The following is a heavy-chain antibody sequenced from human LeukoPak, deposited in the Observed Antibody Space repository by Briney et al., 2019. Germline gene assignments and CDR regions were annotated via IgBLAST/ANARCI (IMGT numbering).Heavy chain of an antibody. J-gene: IGHJ4*02. V-gene: IGHV3-30*02. CDR2: IRYDGSNK. CDR1: GCTFSSYG. CDR3: AKGYSYGQINYFDY. Sequence: PGGSLRPSCAASGCTFSSYGMHWVRQAPGKGLEWVAFIRYDGSNKYYADSVKGRFTISRDNSKNTLYLQMNSLRAEDTAVYYCAKGYSYGQINYFDYWGQGTLVTVSS. D-gene: IGHD5-18*01.